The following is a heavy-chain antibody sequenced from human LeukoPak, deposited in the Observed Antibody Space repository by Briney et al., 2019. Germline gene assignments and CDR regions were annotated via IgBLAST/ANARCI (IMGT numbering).Heavy chain of an antibody. CDR3: AKDPSLTSHYYYGMDV. Sequence: GGSLRLSCAASGFTFSDSYMSWIRQAPGKGLEWVSYISSTGGSMYYADSVKGRFTISRDNAKNSLYLQMDSLRVEDTAVYYCAKDPSLTSHYYYGMDVWGQGTTVTVSS. CDR1: GFTFSDSY. CDR2: ISSTGGSM. V-gene: IGHV3-11*01. J-gene: IGHJ6*02.